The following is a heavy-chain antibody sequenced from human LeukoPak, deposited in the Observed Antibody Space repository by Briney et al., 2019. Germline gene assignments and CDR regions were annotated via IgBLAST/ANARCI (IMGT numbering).Heavy chain of an antibody. CDR2: ICTSRNT. D-gene: IGHD6-13*01. J-gene: IGHJ4*02. CDR3: ARVGSSWYDFDY. Sequence: SETLSLTCTVSGGSISSYYWSWIRQPAGKGLEWIGRICTSRNTNYNPSLRSRVTMSVDTSKNQFSLKLTSVTAADAAVYYCARVGSSWYDFDYWGQGTLVTVSS. CDR1: GGSISSYY. V-gene: IGHV4-4*07.